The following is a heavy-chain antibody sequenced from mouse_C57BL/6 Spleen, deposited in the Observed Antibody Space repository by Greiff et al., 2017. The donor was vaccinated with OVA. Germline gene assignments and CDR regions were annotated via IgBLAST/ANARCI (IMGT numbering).Heavy chain of an antibody. CDR1: GYAFTNYL. Sequence: VKLQESGAELVRPGTSVKVSCKASGYAFTNYLIEWVKQRPGQGLEWIGVIYPGSGGTNYNAKFKGKATLTADKSSSTAYMQLSSLTSEDTAVYFGARRAYYYGSSYDAMDYWGQGTSVTVSS. CDR3: ARRAYYYGSSYDAMDY. J-gene: IGHJ4*01. D-gene: IGHD1-1*01. V-gene: IGHV1-54*01. CDR2: IYPGSGGT.